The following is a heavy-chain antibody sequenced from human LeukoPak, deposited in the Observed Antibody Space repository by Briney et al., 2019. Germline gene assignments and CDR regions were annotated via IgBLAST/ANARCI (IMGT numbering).Heavy chain of an antibody. V-gene: IGHV4-34*01. CDR1: GGSFSGYY. J-gene: IGHJ4*02. Sequence: SETLSLTCAVYGGSFSGYYWSWIRQPPGKGLEWIGEINHSGSTNYNPSLKSRVTISADTSKNQFSLKLSSVTAADTAVYYCASKYYDFWSGYQRGYFDYWGQGTLVTVSS. CDR2: INHSGST. CDR3: ASKYYDFWSGYQRGYFDY. D-gene: IGHD3-3*01.